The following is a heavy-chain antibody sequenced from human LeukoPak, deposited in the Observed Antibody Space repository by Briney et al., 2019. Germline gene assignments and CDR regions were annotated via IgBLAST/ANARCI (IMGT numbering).Heavy chain of an antibody. V-gene: IGHV3-74*01. J-gene: IGHJ6*04. CDR1: GFTFSSYW. CDR3: ARDRMRYCSGGSCHDVSDV. D-gene: IGHD2-15*01. CDR2: INSDGSST. Sequence: PGGSLRLSCAASGFTFSSYWMHWVRQAPGKGLVWVSRINSDGSSTSYADSVKGRFTISRDNAKNTMYLQMNSLRAEDTAVYYCARDRMRYCSGGSCHDVSDVWGKGTTVTVSS.